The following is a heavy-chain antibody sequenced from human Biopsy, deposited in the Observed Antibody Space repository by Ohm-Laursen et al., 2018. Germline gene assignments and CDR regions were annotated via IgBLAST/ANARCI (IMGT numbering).Heavy chain of an antibody. CDR3: ARATNSTGWPYYYFYGMDV. J-gene: IGHJ6*02. CDR1: GGSISSDY. V-gene: IGHV4-59*01. Sequence: SETLSLTCPVSGGSISSDYWSWIRQTPGKGLEWIGYIYYSGSTNYNPSLKSRVTTSVDTSKNQFSLRLNSVTAADTAVYYCARATNSTGWPYYYFYGMDVWGQGTTVTVSS. D-gene: IGHD2/OR15-2a*01. CDR2: IYYSGST.